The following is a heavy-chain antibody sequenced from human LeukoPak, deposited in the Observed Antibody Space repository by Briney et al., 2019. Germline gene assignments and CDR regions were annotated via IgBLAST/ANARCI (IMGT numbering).Heavy chain of an antibody. Sequence: GALRLSCAASGFTFSSYAMSWVRQAPGKGLEWVSAISGSGGSTYYADSVKGRFTISRDNSKNTLYLQMNSLRAEDTAVYYCAKDLDFFVYGGSYGLDYWGQGTLVTVSS. J-gene: IGHJ4*02. CDR2: ISGSGGST. D-gene: IGHD1-26*01. V-gene: IGHV3-23*01. CDR3: AKDLDFFVYGGSYGLDY. CDR1: GFTFSSYA.